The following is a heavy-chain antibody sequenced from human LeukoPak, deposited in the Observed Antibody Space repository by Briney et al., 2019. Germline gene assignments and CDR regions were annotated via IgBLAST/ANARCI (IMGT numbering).Heavy chain of an antibody. Sequence: SETLSLTRAVYGGSFSGYYWSWIRQPPGKGLEWIGEINHSGSTNYNPSLKSRVTISVDTSKNQFSLKLSSVTAADTAVYYCARGRPSRYCSSTSCPYYYYGMDVWGQGTTVTVSS. CDR1: GGSFSGYY. J-gene: IGHJ6*02. V-gene: IGHV4-34*01. CDR2: INHSGST. CDR3: ARGRPSRYCSSTSCPYYYYGMDV. D-gene: IGHD2-2*01.